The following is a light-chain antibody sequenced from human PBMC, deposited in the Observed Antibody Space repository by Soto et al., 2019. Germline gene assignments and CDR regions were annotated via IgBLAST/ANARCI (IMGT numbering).Light chain of an antibody. J-gene: IGKJ4*01. CDR3: QQRSNWPLT. CDR1: QTISSW. Sequence: DIQMTQSPSTLSGSVGDRVTITCRASQTISSWLAWYQQKPGKAPKLLIYKASTLKSGVPARFSGSGSGTDFTLTISSPEPEDFAVYFCQQRSNWPLTFGGGTKVDIK. CDR2: KAS. V-gene: IGKV1-5*03.